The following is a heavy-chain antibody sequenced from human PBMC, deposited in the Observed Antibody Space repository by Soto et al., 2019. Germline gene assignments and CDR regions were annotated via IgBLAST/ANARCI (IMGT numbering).Heavy chain of an antibody. D-gene: IGHD4-17*01. CDR1: GVSITSGAYY. V-gene: IGHV4-31*03. CDR3: ARARLRAVYAFDF. J-gene: IGHJ3*01. Sequence: SEPLSLPCTLSGVSITSGAYYWTWVRQHPGKGLEWIGYIYYNGNTYFSPSLKSRLTISIDTSKNQFSLKLSSVTAADTAMYYCARARLRAVYAFDFWGQGTMVTVSS. CDR2: IYYNGNT.